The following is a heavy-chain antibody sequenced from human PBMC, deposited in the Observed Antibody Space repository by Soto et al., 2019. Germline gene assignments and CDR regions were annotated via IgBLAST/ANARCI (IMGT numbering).Heavy chain of an antibody. D-gene: IGHD6-13*01. Sequence: QLQLRESGPGLVKPSETLSLTCGVSGGSISSSSYFWVWLRQPPGGGLGWLGHIYYSGNTYYNPSLKTRVTISVDKSKNQFSLRLSSVTAADTAIYHCARRRKLATAYFDSWGQGARVTVSS. CDR1: GGSISSSSYF. V-gene: IGHV4-39*01. CDR3: ARRRKLATAYFDS. CDR2: IYYSGNT. J-gene: IGHJ4*02.